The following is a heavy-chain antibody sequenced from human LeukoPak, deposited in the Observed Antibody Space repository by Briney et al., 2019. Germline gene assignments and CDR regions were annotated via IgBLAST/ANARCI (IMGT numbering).Heavy chain of an antibody. D-gene: IGHD3-16*01. J-gene: IGHJ4*02. CDR2: IIPILGIA. CDR1: GGTFSSYA. CDR3: ARAHYGEYYFDY. V-gene: IGHV1-69*04. Sequence: SVKVSCKASGGTFSSYAISWMRQAPGQGLEWMGRIIPILGIANYAQKFQGRVTITADKSTSTAYMELSSLRSEDTAVYYCARAHYGEYYFDYWGQGTLVTVSS.